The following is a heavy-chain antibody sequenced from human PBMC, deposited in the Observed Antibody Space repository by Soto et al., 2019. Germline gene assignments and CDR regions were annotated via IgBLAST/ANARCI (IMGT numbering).Heavy chain of an antibody. CDR2: ISYDVSNK. D-gene: IGHD1-26*01. CDR1: GFTFSSYA. Sequence: QVQLVESGGGVVQPGRSLRLSCAASGFTFSSYAMHWVRQAPGKGLEWVAVISYDVSNKYYADSVKGRFTISRDNSKNTLYLQMNSLRAEDTAVYYCAREVYSAIYFDYWGQGTLVTVSS. J-gene: IGHJ4*02. V-gene: IGHV3-30-3*01. CDR3: AREVYSAIYFDY.